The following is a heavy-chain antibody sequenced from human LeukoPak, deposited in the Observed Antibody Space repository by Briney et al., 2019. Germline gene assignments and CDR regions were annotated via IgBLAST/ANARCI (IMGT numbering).Heavy chain of an antibody. J-gene: IGHJ4*02. CDR2: IKQDGSEK. CDR3: ARGILTGITDY. D-gene: IGHD3-9*01. V-gene: IGHV3-7*03. Sequence: GGSLRLSCAASGFTFSSYWMSWVRQAPGKGLEWVANIKQDGSEKYYVDSVKGRFTISRDNAKNSLYLQVNSLRAEDTAVYYCARGILTGITDYWGQGTLVTVSS. CDR1: GFTFSSYW.